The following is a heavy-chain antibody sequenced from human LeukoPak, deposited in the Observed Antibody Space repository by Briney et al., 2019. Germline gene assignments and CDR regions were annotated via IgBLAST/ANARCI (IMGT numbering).Heavy chain of an antibody. D-gene: IGHD3-22*01. J-gene: IGHJ4*02. Sequence: GGSLRLSCAASGFSFNNYAMTWVRQAPGKGLEWVSTISGSGLSTYYADSVRGRFTISRDNSKNTLYLQMNSLRAEDTAVYYCANSYYDTSGYRLFDYWGQGTLVTISS. CDR2: ISGSGLST. V-gene: IGHV3-23*01. CDR3: ANSYYDTSGYRLFDY. CDR1: GFSFNNYA.